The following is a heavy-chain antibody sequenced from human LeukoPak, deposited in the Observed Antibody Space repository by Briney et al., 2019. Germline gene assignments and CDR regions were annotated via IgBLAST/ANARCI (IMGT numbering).Heavy chain of an antibody. V-gene: IGHV3-7*03. J-gene: IGHJ4*02. D-gene: IGHD3-10*01. Sequence: GGSLRLSCAASGFAFSSYWMSWVRQAPGKGLEWVANIKQDGSEKYYVDSVKGRFTISRDNAKNSLYLQMNSLRAEDTAVYYCARDHLLWFGESQSGVFDYWGQGTLVTVSS. CDR2: IKQDGSEK. CDR1: GFAFSSYW. CDR3: ARDHLLWFGESQSGVFDY.